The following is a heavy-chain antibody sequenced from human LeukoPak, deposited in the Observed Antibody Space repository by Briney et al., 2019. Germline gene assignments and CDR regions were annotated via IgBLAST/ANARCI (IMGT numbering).Heavy chain of an antibody. CDR3: ARGGRVNGAFDI. CDR2: IYYSGST. D-gene: IGHD2-8*01. Sequence: SETLSLTCTVSGGSISSGGHSWNWIRQHPGKGLEWIGFIYYSGSTHYNPSLKSRVTISVDTSKNQFSLKLSSVTAADTAVYYCARGGRVNGAFDIWGQGTMVTVSS. V-gene: IGHV4-30-4*08. J-gene: IGHJ3*02. CDR1: GGSISSGGHS.